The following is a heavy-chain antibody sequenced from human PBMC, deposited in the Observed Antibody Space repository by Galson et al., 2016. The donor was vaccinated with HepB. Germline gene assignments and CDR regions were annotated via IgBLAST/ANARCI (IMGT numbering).Heavy chain of an antibody. CDR2: IIPLFGTP. Sequence: SVKVSCKASGGTFSSYAISWLRQAPGQGLEWMGGIIPLFGTPNHAQKFQGRVSITADESTSTAYMELSSLTSEDTAVYYCARGADSSSYSYYYGRDVWCQVTTVTVSS. CDR3: ARGADSSSYSYYYGRDV. D-gene: IGHD3-22*01. V-gene: IGHV1-69*13. J-gene: IGHJ6*02. CDR1: GGTFSSYA.